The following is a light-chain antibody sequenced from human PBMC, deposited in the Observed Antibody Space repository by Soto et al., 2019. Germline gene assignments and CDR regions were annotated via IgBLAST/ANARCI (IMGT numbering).Light chain of an antibody. J-gene: IGKJ2*03. V-gene: IGKV3-15*01. CDR2: GAS. CDR1: QNVARY. Sequence: EILMTQSPATLSVSPGERATLSCRASQNVARYLAWYQQKPGQAPRLLIHGASTRASGIPARFSGSGSGTEFTLTISSLQSEDFAVYYCQQYSNWPPSSFGQGTKLEIQ. CDR3: QQYSNWPPSS.